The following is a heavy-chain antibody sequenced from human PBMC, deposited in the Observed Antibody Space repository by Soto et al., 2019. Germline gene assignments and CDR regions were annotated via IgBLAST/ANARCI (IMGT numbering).Heavy chain of an antibody. CDR3: ARDMGKLIKKEQ. J-gene: IGHJ1*01. Sequence: ASETLSLTCTVSGFSISSFGYNWSCIRQLPGKGLEWIGYIFHTGNTYYNPSLKSRVTISVDTSQNQFSLRLSSVTAAETALYYCARDMGKLIKKEQWGQGAMVTVSS. CDR2: IFHTGNT. V-gene: IGHV4-31*03. CDR1: GFSISSFGYN. D-gene: IGHD7-27*01.